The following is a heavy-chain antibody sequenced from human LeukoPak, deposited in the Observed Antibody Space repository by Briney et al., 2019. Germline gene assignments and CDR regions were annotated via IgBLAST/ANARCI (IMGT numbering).Heavy chain of an antibody. D-gene: IGHD3-22*01. CDR1: GGSISNYY. CDR2: IYYSGST. Sequence: SETLSLTCSVSGGSISNYYWSWIRQSPGKGLEWIGYIYYSGSTNYNPSLKSRVTISVDTSKNQFSLKLSSVTAADTAVYYCARVGLYYDSSGYYYFDYWGQGTLVTVSS. CDR3: ARVGLYYDSSGYYYFDY. V-gene: IGHV4-59*01. J-gene: IGHJ4*02.